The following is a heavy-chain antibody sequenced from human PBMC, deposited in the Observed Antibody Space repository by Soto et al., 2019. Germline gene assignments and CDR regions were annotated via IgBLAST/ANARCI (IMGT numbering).Heavy chain of an antibody. J-gene: IGHJ6*02. CDR3: ARDRNYYDSSKSRDYYYGMDV. D-gene: IGHD3-22*01. V-gene: IGHV3-30-3*01. CDR1: GFTFSSYA. Sequence: GGFLRLSCAASGFTFSSYAMHWVRQAPGKGLEWVAVISYDGSNKYYADSVKGRFTISRDNSKNTLYLQMNSLRAEDTAVYYCARDRNYYDSSKSRDYYYGMDVWGQGTTVTVSS. CDR2: ISYDGSNK.